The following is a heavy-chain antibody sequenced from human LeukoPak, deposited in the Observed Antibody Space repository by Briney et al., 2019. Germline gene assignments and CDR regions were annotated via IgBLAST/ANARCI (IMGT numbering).Heavy chain of an antibody. Sequence: PSETLSLTCTVSGGSISSGGYYWSWIRQPPGKGLEWIGSIYYSGSTYYNPSLKSRVTISVDTSKNQFSLKLSSVTAADTAVYYCARDEAGGSYHLDYWGQGTLVTVSS. CDR2: IYYSGST. D-gene: IGHD1-26*01. V-gene: IGHV4-39*07. CDR1: GGSISSGGYY. J-gene: IGHJ4*02. CDR3: ARDEAGGSYHLDY.